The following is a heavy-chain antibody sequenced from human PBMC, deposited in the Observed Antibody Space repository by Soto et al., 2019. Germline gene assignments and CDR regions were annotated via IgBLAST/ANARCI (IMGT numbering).Heavy chain of an antibody. D-gene: IGHD3-10*01. CDR2: ISRTGGTI. J-gene: IGHJ4*02. V-gene: IGHV3-48*02. Sequence: EVQLVESGGGLVQPGGSLRLSCLTSGFSFHPFNWNGVRQAPGRGLEWVSSISRTGGTIYYADSVRGRFTVSRDNAVTSLYLQMSSLRDEDTAVYYCARGNSTGSHYNSGYWGQGTLVIVSS. CDR1: GFSFHPFN. CDR3: ARGNSTGSHYNSGY.